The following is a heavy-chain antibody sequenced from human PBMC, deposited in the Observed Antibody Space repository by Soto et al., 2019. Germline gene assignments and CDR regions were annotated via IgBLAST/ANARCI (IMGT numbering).Heavy chain of an antibody. Sequence: SVKVSCKASGGTFGSYAISWVRQAPGQGLEWMGGIIPIFGTANYAQKFQGRVTITADESTSTAYMELSSLRSEDTAVYYCARDHSEIFGEESYYYGMDVWGQGTTVTVSS. CDR2: IIPIFGTA. CDR1: GGTFGSYA. J-gene: IGHJ6*02. V-gene: IGHV1-69*13. CDR3: ARDHSEIFGEESYYYGMDV. D-gene: IGHD3-3*01.